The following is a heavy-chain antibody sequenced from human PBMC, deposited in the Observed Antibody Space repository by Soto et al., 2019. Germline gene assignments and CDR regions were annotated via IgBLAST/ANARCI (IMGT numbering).Heavy chain of an antibody. D-gene: IGHD2-21*02. J-gene: IGHJ6*02. CDR3: ARDHLILPAHDFFYRSDV. V-gene: IGHV3-7*03. CDR1: GFTFSMYS. Sequence: AGGSLRLSCEVSGFTFSMYSMSWVRQSPGKGLEWVAKIPQDGVDGHYADSVKGRFIISRDNGKNSLHLQLNNLRAEDTAVYYCARDHLILPAHDFFYRSDVWGRGATVTVSS. CDR2: IPQDGVDG.